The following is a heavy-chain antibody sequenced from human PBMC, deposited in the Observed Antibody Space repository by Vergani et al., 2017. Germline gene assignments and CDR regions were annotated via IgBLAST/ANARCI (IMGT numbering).Heavy chain of an antibody. Sequence: EVHLLESGGGLVQSGGSLRLSCAASGFTFSNSAVSWVRLAPGRGLAWVSSISGSGGNTYYANSVKGRFTISRDNSKNTLYLQMNSLRADDTAVYYCAKGVYCSSTSCYEGRGYYYGMGVWGQGTTVTFS. D-gene: IGHD2-2*01. CDR2: ISGSGGNT. CDR3: AKGVYCSSTSCYEGRGYYYGMGV. V-gene: IGHV3-23*01. J-gene: IGHJ6*02. CDR1: GFTFSNSA.